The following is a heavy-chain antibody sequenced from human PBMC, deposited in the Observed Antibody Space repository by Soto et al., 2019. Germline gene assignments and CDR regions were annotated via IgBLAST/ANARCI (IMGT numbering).Heavy chain of an antibody. Sequence: GESLKISCKGSGYSFTSYWISWVRQMPGKGLEWMGRIDPSDSYTNYSPSFQGHVTISADKSISTAYLQWSSLEASDTAMYYCARLPYYYDSSGSYWYFDLWGRGTLVTVSS. V-gene: IGHV5-10-1*01. J-gene: IGHJ2*01. CDR3: ARLPYYYDSSGSYWYFDL. D-gene: IGHD3-22*01. CDR1: GYSFTSYW. CDR2: IDPSDSYT.